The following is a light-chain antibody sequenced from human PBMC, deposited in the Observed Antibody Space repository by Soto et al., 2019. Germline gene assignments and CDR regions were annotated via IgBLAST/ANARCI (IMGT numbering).Light chain of an antibody. J-gene: IGKJ5*01. CDR2: KVS. Sequence: DVVMTQSALSLPVTLGQPASISCRSNQSLVHSDGIAYFSWFQQRPGRSPRRLIYKVSNRDSGVPARFSGSGSGTDFALKISRVEAEHVGVYYCMQGTHWPITFGQGTRLEIK. CDR1: QSLVHSDGIAY. CDR3: MQGTHWPIT. V-gene: IGKV2-30*02.